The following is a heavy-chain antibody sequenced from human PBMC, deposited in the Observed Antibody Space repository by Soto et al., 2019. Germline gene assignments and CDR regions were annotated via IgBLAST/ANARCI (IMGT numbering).Heavy chain of an antibody. Sequence: QVQLVQSGAEVKKPGSSVKVSCKTSGYTFTNDDINWVRQAAGQGLEWIGWMSPNSGNTGYAQKFQGRVTLTRDTSISTAYMELSSLRSEDTAVYYCARGRSDGFGEVSWGQGTLVTVSS. CDR2: MSPNSGNT. CDR1: GYTFTNDD. D-gene: IGHD3-10*01. J-gene: IGHJ5*02. V-gene: IGHV1-8*02. CDR3: ARGRSDGFGEVS.